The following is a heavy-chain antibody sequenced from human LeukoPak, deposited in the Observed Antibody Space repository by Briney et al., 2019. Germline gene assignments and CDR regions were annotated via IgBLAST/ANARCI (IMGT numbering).Heavy chain of an antibody. CDR2: INPNSGGT. V-gene: IGHV1-2*02. Sequence: ASVKVSCKASGYTFTGYYMHWGRQAPGQGHEWMGWINPNSGGTNYAQKFQGRVTMTRDTSISTAYMELSRLRSDDTAVYYCAREPHYYDSSGSSDYWGQGTLVTVSS. J-gene: IGHJ4*02. CDR3: AREPHYYDSSGSSDY. D-gene: IGHD3-22*01. CDR1: GYTFTGYY.